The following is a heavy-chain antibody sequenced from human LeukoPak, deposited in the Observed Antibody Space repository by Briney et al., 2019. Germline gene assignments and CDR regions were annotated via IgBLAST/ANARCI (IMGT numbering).Heavy chain of an antibody. Sequence: GGSLRLSCAASGFTFSSYAMHWVRQAPGKGLEYVSAISSNGGSTYYANSVKGRFTISRDNSKNTLYLQMGSLRAEDMAVYYCARPTDPVRFLEWLAAFDIWGQGTMVTVSS. D-gene: IGHD3-3*01. J-gene: IGHJ3*02. CDR3: ARPTDPVRFLEWLAAFDI. V-gene: IGHV3-64*01. CDR2: ISSNGGST. CDR1: GFTFSSYA.